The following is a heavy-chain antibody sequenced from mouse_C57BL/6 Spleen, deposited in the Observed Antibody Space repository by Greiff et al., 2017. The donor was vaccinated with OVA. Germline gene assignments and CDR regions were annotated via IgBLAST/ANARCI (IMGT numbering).Heavy chain of an antibody. V-gene: IGHV1-50*01. CDR1: GYTFTSYW. CDR2: IDPSDSYT. Sequence: QVQLQQPGAELVKPGASVKLSCKASGYTFTSYWMQWVKQRPGQGLEWIGEIDPSDSYTNYNQKFKGKATLTVDTSSSTAYMQLSSLTSEDSAVYYCARYWGGGYWGQGTTLTVSS. CDR3: ARYWGGGY. D-gene: IGHD4-1*01. J-gene: IGHJ2*01.